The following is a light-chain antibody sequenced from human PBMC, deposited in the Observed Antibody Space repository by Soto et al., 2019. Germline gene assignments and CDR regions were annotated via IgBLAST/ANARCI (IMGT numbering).Light chain of an antibody. CDR2: QVS. V-gene: IGLV2-8*01. J-gene: IGLJ1*01. Sequence: QSVLTQPPSASGSPGQSVTISCTGTSSDVGGYNYVSWYQQHPGKAPKVMIYQVSKRPSGVPDRFSGSKSGNTASLTVSGLQAEDEDDYYCSSYAGSNNYVFGTGTKVTVL. CDR3: SSYAGSNNYV. CDR1: SSDVGGYNY.